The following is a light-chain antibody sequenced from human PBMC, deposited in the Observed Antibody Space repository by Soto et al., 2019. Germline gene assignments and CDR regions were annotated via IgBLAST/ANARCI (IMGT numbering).Light chain of an antibody. CDR2: KVS. J-gene: IGKJ1*01. CDR1: QNLVYSNGNTY. V-gene: IGKV2-30*01. Sequence: DVVMTQYPLSLPVTLGQPASICCRSSQNLVYSNGNTYLHWFQQRPGKSTRRLIYKVSNRESGVPDRFSGSGIGTDFTLRINRVDAEDVGVYYCWQGTHWTPTVCQGTKVEI. CDR3: WQGTHWTPT.